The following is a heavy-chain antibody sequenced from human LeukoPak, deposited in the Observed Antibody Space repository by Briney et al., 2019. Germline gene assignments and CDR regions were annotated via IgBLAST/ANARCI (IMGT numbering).Heavy chain of an antibody. D-gene: IGHD5-18*01. CDR1: GFTFSNYW. Sequence: GGSLRLSCAASGFTFSNYWMHWVRQAPGKGLVWVSRIKNDGSGTIYADSVKGRFTISRDNAKNTLYLQMNSLRAEDTAVYYCARNPSTSMEFWGQETLVTVSS. V-gene: IGHV3-74*01. J-gene: IGHJ4*02. CDR3: ARNPSTSMEF. CDR2: IKNDGSGT.